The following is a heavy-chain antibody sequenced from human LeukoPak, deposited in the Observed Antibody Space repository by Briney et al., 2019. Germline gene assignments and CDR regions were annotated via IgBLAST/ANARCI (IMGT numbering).Heavy chain of an antibody. CDR3: ASGSGLYYYDSRGYYYVSAFDI. D-gene: IGHD3-22*01. CDR1: GGSFSGYY. V-gene: IGHV4-34*01. CDR2: INHSGST. Sequence: PETLSLTCAVYGGSFSGYYWSWIRQPPGKGLEWIGEINHSGSTNYNPSRKSRVTISVDTSKNQFSLKLSSVTAADTAVYYCASGSGLYYYDSRGYYYVSAFDIWGQRTMVTVSS. J-gene: IGHJ3*02.